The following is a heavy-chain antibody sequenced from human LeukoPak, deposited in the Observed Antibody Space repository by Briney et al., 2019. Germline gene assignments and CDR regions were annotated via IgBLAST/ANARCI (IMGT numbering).Heavy chain of an antibody. J-gene: IGHJ4*02. Sequence: PSETLSLTCTVSGASMSSYYWSWIRQPPGKGLEWIGYIYYSGSTYYNPSLKSRVTISVDTSKNQFSLKLSSVTAADTAVYYCARGVGATPRGNWGQGTLVTVSS. CDR1: GASMSSYY. CDR3: ARGVGATPRGN. CDR2: IYYSGST. V-gene: IGHV4-59*12. D-gene: IGHD1-26*01.